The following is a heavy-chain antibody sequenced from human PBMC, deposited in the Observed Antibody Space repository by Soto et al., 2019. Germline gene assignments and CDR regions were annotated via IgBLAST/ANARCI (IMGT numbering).Heavy chain of an antibody. CDR2: ISAYNGNT. D-gene: IGHD6-6*01. J-gene: IGHJ4*02. Sequence: ASVKVSFKASGYTFTSYGISWVRQAPGQGLEWMGWISAYNGNTNYAQKLQGRVTMTTDTSTSTAYMELRSLRSDDTAVYYCATADLTGQLEPSPFDYWGQGTLVTVSS. V-gene: IGHV1-18*01. CDR1: GYTFTSYG. CDR3: ATADLTGQLEPSPFDY.